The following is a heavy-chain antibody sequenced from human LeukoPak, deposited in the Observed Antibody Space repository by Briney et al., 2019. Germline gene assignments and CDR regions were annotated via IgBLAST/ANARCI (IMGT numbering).Heavy chain of an antibody. J-gene: IGHJ1*01. CDR1: GFTFSTYV. CDR2: ISYDGDNE. Sequence: GGTLRLSCAASGFTFSTYVMHWVRQAPGKGLEWVAYISYDGDNEKYADAVKGGFTISRDNYKNTLHLQMNGMSVGDTAVYYCARGDFEVRWGRGPLLTLPS. V-gene: IGHV3-30*01. CDR3: ARGDFEVR.